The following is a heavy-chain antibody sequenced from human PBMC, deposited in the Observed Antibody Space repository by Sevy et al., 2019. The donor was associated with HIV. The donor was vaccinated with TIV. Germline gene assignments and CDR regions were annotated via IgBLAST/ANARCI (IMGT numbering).Heavy chain of an antibody. V-gene: IGHV3-33*01. CDR2: IGNEGSNI. D-gene: IGHD2-8*01. J-gene: IGHJ4*02. Sequence: GGSLRPSCAASGFTPITYGRHWVRQAPGKGLEWGPVIGNEGSNIYYADSVKGRFTISRDNSKNTLFLQMDSLRAEDTAIYYCARDPRMYGDYLLAYFDYWGQGTLVTVSS. CDR1: GFTPITYG. CDR3: ARDPRMYGDYLLAYFDY.